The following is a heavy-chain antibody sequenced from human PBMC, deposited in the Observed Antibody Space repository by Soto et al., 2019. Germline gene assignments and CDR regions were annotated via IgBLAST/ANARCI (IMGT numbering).Heavy chain of an antibody. D-gene: IGHD5-12*01. CDR3: AREGDRPYDDYGMDV. CDR2: ISGYNGKT. CDR1: GYSFTRYG. Sequence: QVQLVQSGNEVKKPGASVNVSCKASGYSFTRYGISWVRQAPGQGLEWMGWISGYNGKTKYAQKLQGRVSMTTDTSTLKAYMALRSLGSDDTALYYCAREGDRPYDDYGMDVWGQGTTVTVSS. J-gene: IGHJ6*02. V-gene: IGHV1-18*01.